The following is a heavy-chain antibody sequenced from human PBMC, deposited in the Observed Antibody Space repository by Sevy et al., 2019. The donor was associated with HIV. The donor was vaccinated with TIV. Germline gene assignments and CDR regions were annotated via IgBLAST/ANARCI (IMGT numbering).Heavy chain of an antibody. V-gene: IGHV3-48*03. CDR2: ISSSGSTI. CDR1: GFTFSSYE. CDR3: ARDDRGYSGYDRGNFDY. D-gene: IGHD5-12*01. Sequence: GGSLRLSCVASGFTFSSYEMDWVRQAPGTGLEWVSYISSSGSTIYYADSVKGRFTISRDNAKNSLYLQMNSLRAEDTAVYYCARDDRGYSGYDRGNFDYWGHGTLVTVSS. J-gene: IGHJ4*01.